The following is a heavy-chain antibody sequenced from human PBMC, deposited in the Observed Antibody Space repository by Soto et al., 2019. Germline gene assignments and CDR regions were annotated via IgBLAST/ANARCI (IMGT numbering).Heavy chain of an antibody. CDR1: GFTFSNYA. D-gene: IGHD6-6*01. V-gene: IGHV3-23*01. Sequence: GGSLRLSCAASGFTFSNYAMSWVRQAPGKGLEWVSGIRYDGDKKYYADSVKGRFTISRDNSKNTLYLQMNSLRAEDTAVYYCAKDRSLSSSSESYYYYYGMDVWGQGTTVTVSS. J-gene: IGHJ6*02. CDR3: AKDRSLSSSSESYYYYYGMDV. CDR2: IRYDGDKK.